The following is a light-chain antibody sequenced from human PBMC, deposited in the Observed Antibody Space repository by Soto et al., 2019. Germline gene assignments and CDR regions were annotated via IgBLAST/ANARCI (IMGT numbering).Light chain of an antibody. J-gene: IGKJ3*01. CDR3: QQYATTPFT. Sequence: EIVLTQSPGTLSLSPGARATVSCRASQSVGSNYLAWYQRKPGQAPRLLIYGASSRATGIPDRFSGSGSGTDFTLTISRLEPEDFSVYYCQQYATTPFTFGPGTKVDIK. V-gene: IGKV3-20*01. CDR1: QSVGSNY. CDR2: GAS.